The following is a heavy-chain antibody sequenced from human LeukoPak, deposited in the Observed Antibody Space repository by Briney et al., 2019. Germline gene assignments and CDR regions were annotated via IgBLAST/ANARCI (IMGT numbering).Heavy chain of an antibody. CDR2: IYYSGST. CDR1: GGSISSGGYY. V-gene: IGHV4-31*03. Sequence: SSETLSLTCTVSGGSISSGGYYWSWIRQHPGKGLEWIGYIYYSGSTYYNPSLKSRVTISVDTSKNQFSLKLSSVTAADTAVYYCARTDSRAYYFDYWGQGTLVTVSS. D-gene: IGHD2-15*01. CDR3: ARTDSRAYYFDY. J-gene: IGHJ4*02.